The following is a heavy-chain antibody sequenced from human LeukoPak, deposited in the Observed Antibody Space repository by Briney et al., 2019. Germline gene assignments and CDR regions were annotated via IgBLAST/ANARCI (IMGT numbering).Heavy chain of an antibody. Sequence: GGSLRLSCAASGFSFSNYAMHWVRQAPGKGLEWVALISDDGSNKYYSDSVKGRFTISRGNSKNTLYLQMNSLRAEDTAVYYCARALLVRNGYNYSPNYLDYWGQGTLVTVSS. CDR3: ARALLVRNGYNYSPNYLDY. CDR1: GFSFSNYA. D-gene: IGHD5-24*01. CDR2: ISDDGSNK. V-gene: IGHV3-30*14. J-gene: IGHJ4*02.